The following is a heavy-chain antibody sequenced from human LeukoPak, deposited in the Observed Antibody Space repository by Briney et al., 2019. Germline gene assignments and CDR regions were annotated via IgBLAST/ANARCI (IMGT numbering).Heavy chain of an antibody. CDR3: ARGTIIGMATNTKLFDY. CDR1: GGSISSSSYY. Sequence: PSETLSLTCTVSGGSISSSSYYWGWIRQPPGKGLEWIGSIYYSGSTNYNPSLKSRVTISVDTSKNQFSLKLSSVTAADTAVYYCARGTIIGMATNTKLFDYWGQGTLVTVSS. CDR2: IYYSGST. J-gene: IGHJ4*02. V-gene: IGHV4-39*07. D-gene: IGHD5-24*01.